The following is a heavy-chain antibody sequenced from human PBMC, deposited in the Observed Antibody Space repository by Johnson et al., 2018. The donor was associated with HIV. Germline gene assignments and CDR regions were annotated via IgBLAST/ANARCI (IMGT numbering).Heavy chain of an antibody. D-gene: IGHD6-6*01. Sequence: VQLVESGGGLIQPGGSLRLSCVASGFTFRSYGMHWVRQAPGKGLEWVANIKQDGSEKYYVDSVKGRFTIYRDNAKKSLYLQMNSLRAEDTAVYYCARELRIAARGLAFDIWGRGTMVTVSS. J-gene: IGHJ3*02. V-gene: IGHV3-7*05. CDR2: IKQDGSEK. CDR1: GFTFRSYG. CDR3: ARELRIAARGLAFDI.